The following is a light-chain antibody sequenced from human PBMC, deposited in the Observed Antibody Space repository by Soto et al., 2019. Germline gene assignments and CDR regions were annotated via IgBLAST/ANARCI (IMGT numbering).Light chain of an antibody. CDR1: QSVKSSY. Sequence: EIVLTQSPATVTLSPGERATLSCRASQSVKSSYLAWYQHKPGQAPRLLIYDASNRATGIPARFSGSGSGTDFTLTISRLEPEDFAVYYCQQYGSSGTFGQGTKVDIK. V-gene: IGKV3-20*01. CDR3: QQYGSSGT. CDR2: DAS. J-gene: IGKJ1*01.